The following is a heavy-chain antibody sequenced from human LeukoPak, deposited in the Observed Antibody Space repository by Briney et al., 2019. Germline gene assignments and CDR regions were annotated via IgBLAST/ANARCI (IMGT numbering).Heavy chain of an antibody. V-gene: IGHV3-13*01. D-gene: IGHD2-15*01. CDR1: GFTFNNYA. Sequence: GGSLRLSCAASGFTFNNYAMTWVRQAPGKGLEWVSAIGTAGDTYYPGSVKGRFTISRENAKNSLYLQMNSLSVGDTAVYYCVRGPYCSGGSCYGHFDHWGQGTLVTASS. J-gene: IGHJ4*02. CDR2: IGTAGDT. CDR3: VRGPYCSGGSCYGHFDH.